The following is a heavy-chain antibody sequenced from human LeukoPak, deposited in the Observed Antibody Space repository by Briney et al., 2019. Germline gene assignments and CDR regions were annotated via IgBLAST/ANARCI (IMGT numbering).Heavy chain of an antibody. CDR1: GLTFDDYA. CDR3: AKDLYNWNSRHFDY. V-gene: IGHV3-43*02. Sequence: PGGSLRLSCAASGLTFDDYAMHWVRQVPGKGLEWVSLISGNGGNTYYADSVKGRFPISRDNSKNSLYLQMNSLRTEDSALYYCAKDLYNWNSRHFDYWGQGTLVTIP. J-gene: IGHJ4*02. D-gene: IGHD1-7*01. CDR2: ISGNGGNT.